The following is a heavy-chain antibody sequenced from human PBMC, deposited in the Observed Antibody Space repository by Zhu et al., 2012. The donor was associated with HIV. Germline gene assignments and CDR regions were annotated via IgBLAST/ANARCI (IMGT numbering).Heavy chain of an antibody. D-gene: IGHD1-26*01. CDR1: GFTFSNHW. J-gene: IGHJ3*02. CDR3: ARDTGWELLPDNAFDI. V-gene: IGHV3-74*01. CDR2: ISSDGSTT. Sequence: EAQLVEAGGDLVQPGESLRLSCEASGFTFSNHWMHWVRQAPGKGLVWVSRISSDGSTTSYADSVKGRFTVSRDNARNTLYLQMNSLRGEDTVVYYCARDTGWELLPDNAFDIWGQGTMVTVSS.